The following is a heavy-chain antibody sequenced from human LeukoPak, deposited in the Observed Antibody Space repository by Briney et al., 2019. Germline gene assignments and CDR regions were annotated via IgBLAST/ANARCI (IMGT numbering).Heavy chain of an antibody. V-gene: IGHV3-21*04. Sequence: KPGGSLRLSCAASGFIFSSYSMNWVRQAPGKGLEWVSSISSSGSYRDYADSVKGRFTISRDNAKNSLYLQMNSLRAEDTAVYYCARAPSDFDWFPPDAFDIWGQGTMVTVSS. CDR2: ISSSGSYR. D-gene: IGHD3-9*01. J-gene: IGHJ3*02. CDR3: ARAPSDFDWFPPDAFDI. CDR1: GFIFSSYS.